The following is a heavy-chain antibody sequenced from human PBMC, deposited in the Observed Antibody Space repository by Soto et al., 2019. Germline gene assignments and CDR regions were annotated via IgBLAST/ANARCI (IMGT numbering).Heavy chain of an antibody. J-gene: IGHJ6*02. V-gene: IGHV1-69*13. D-gene: IGHD5-18*01. CDR3: AREHSYGSCGMDV. CDR2: IIPIFGTA. Sequence: SVKVFCKXSGGTFSNYAISWVRQAPGQGLEWMGGIIPIFGTANYAQKFQGRVTITADESTSTAYMELSSLRSEDTALYYCAREHSYGSCGMDVWGQGTTVTVSS. CDR1: GGTFSNYA.